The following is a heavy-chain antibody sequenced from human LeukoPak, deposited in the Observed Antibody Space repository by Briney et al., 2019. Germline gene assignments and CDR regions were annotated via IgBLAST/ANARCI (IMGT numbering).Heavy chain of an antibody. CDR2: IYHSGST. J-gene: IGHJ5*02. Sequence: SETLSLTCTVSGGSISSGGYYWSWIRQPPGKGLKWIGYIYHSGSTYYNPSLKSRVTISVDRSKNQFSLKLSSVTAADTAVYYCARVGSGQNWFDPWGQGTLVTVSS. D-gene: IGHD6-19*01. V-gene: IGHV4-30-2*01. CDR1: GGSISSGGYY. CDR3: ARVGSGQNWFDP.